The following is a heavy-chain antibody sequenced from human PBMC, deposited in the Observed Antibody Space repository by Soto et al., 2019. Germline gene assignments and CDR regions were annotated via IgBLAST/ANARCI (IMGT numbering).Heavy chain of an antibody. J-gene: IGHJ5*02. V-gene: IGHV4-34*01. CDR3: ARVYWRGWFDP. Sequence: QVQLQQWGAGLLKPSETLSLTCAVYGGSFSGYYWSWIRQPPGKGLEWIGEINHSGSTNYNPSLNSRVTISVDTSKNQFSLKLSSVTAADTAVYYCARVYWRGWFDPWGQGTLVTVSS. D-gene: IGHD2-8*02. CDR2: INHSGST. CDR1: GGSFSGYY.